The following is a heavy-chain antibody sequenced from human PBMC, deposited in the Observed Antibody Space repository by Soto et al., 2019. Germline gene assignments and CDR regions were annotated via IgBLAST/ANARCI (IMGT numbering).Heavy chain of an antibody. CDR2: ISGSGGST. CDR3: AKEGKWRGSGSYTYYYYMDV. V-gene: IGHV3-23*01. Sequence: GGSLRLSCAASGFTFSSYAMSWVRQAPGKGLEWVSAISGSGGSTYYADSVKGRFTISRDNSKNTLYLQMNSLRAEDTAVYYCAKEGKWRGSGSYTYYYYMDVWGKGTTVTVSS. D-gene: IGHD3-10*01. CDR1: GFTFSSYA. J-gene: IGHJ6*03.